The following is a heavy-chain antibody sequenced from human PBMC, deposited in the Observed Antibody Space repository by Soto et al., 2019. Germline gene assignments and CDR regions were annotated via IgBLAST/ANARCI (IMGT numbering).Heavy chain of an antibody. Sequence: GASVKVSCKASGFTFTISAVQWVRQARGQRLEWIGWIVVGSGNTNYAQKFQERVTITRDMSTSTAYMELRSLRSDDTAVYYCARALSYDFWSGYYTADYWGQGTLVTVSS. D-gene: IGHD3-3*01. CDR2: IVVGSGNT. J-gene: IGHJ4*02. V-gene: IGHV1-58*01. CDR1: GFTFTISA. CDR3: ARALSYDFWSGYYTADY.